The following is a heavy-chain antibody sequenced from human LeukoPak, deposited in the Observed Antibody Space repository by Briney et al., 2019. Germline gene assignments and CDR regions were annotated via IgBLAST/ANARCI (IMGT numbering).Heavy chain of an antibody. J-gene: IGHJ5*02. CDR2: IHHSGST. CDR3: ARELYYYGSGSSKNWFDP. Sequence: KPSETLSLTCAVSGYSISSGYYWGWIRPPPGRGLEWIGSIHHSGSTYYNPSLKSRVTISVDTSKNQFSLKLSSVTAADTAVYYCARELYYYGSGSSKNWFDPWGQGTLVTVSS. V-gene: IGHV4-38-2*02. CDR1: GYSISSGYY. D-gene: IGHD3-10*01.